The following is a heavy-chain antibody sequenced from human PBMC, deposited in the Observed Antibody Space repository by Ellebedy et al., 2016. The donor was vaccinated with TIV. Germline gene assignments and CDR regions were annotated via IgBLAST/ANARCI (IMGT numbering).Heavy chain of an antibody. CDR3: ARDNGSLNFDY. CDR2: IHAGHGNT. V-gene: IGHV1-3*01. Sequence: AASVQVSCKTSGYTFTTYAMHWVRQAPGQRPEWMGWIHAGHGNTKSSQKFQGRVTVTRDTSASTAYMELSSLRSEDTAGYYYARDNGSLNFDYWGQGTLVTVSS. CDR1: GYTFTTYA. J-gene: IGHJ4*02.